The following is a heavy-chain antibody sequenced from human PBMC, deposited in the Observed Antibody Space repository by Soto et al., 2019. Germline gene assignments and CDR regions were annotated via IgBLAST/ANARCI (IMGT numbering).Heavy chain of an antibody. J-gene: IGHJ6*02. D-gene: IGHD3-3*02. CDR1: GFTFSSYG. V-gene: IGHV3-30*18. CDR3: AKDRVIFGVVIISRYGMGV. CDR2: ISYDGSNK. Sequence: PGGSLRLSCAASGFTFSSYGMHWVRQAPGKGLEWVAVISYDGSNKYCADSVKGRFTISRDNSKNTLYLQMNSLRAEDTAVYYCAKDRVIFGVVIISRYGMGVWGQGTTVTVSS.